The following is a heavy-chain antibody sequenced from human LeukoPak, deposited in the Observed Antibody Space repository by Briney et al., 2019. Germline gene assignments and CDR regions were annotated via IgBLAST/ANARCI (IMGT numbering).Heavy chain of an antibody. J-gene: IGHJ6*02. CDR1: GFTFDDYA. CDR3: VLAYYYGSGSLMDV. Sequence: GGSLRLSCAASGFTFDDYAMHWVRQAPGKGLEWVSGISWNSGSIGYADSVKGRFTISRDNAKNSLYLQMNSLRAEDTALYYCVLAYYYGSGSLMDVWGQGTTVTVSS. D-gene: IGHD3-10*01. CDR2: ISWNSGSI. V-gene: IGHV3-9*01.